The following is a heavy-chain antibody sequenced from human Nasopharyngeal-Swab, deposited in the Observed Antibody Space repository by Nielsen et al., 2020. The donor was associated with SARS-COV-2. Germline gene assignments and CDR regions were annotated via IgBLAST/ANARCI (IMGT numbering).Heavy chain of an antibody. V-gene: IGHV4-39*01. CDR1: GGSISSSSYY. CDR3: ARLVGPTMIVVVISPDWYFDL. Sequence: ESLKISCTVSGGSISSSSYYWGWIRQPPGKGLEWIGSIYYSGSTYYNPSLKSRVTISVDTSKNQFSLKLSSVTAADTAVYYCARLVGPTMIVVVISPDWYFDLWGRGTLVTVSS. D-gene: IGHD3-22*01. CDR2: IYYSGST. J-gene: IGHJ2*01.